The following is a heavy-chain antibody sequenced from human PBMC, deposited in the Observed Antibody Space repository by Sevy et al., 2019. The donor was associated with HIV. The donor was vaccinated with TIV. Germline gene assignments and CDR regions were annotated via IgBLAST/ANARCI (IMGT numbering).Heavy chain of an antibody. J-gene: IGHJ4*02. CDR1: GGSITSVY. CDR3: VGENAWGRGYS. D-gene: IGHD1-26*01. V-gene: IGHV4-59*08. Sequence: SKTLSLTCTVSGGSITSVYWGWIRQPPGKGLEWIANIYYNGNTNYNPSLKSRVTISLDTSKNQFSLRLSSVTAADTAIYYCVGENAWGRGYSWGQGTLVTVSS. CDR2: IYYNGNT.